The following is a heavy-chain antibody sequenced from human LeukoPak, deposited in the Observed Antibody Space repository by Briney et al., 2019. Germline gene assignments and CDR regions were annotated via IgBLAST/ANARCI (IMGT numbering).Heavy chain of an antibody. J-gene: IGHJ4*02. V-gene: IGHV5-10-1*01. CDR3: ARHSPGYCSSTTCPFDY. CDR2: VDPTDSYA. D-gene: IGHD2-2*01. Sequence: GESLRISCKASGYSFTNYYITWVRQMPGEGLEWMGSVDPTDSYANYSPSFQGHVTISADKSISTAYLHWSSLRASDTAMYYCARHSPGYCSSTTCPFDYWGQGTLVTVSS. CDR1: GYSFTNYY.